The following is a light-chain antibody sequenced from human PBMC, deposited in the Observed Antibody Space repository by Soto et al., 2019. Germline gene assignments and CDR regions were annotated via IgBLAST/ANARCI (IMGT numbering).Light chain of an antibody. CDR1: SSDVGGYNY. CDR2: QVS. CDR3: SSFSSTSSLRV. J-gene: IGLJ3*02. V-gene: IGLV2-14*01. Sequence: QSALTQPASVSGSPGQSITISCTGTSSDVGGYNYVSWYQLHPGKAPKLMIYQVSNRPSGISIRFSGSKSGNTASLTISGLRAEDEADYFCSSFSSTSSLRVFGGGTKLTVL.